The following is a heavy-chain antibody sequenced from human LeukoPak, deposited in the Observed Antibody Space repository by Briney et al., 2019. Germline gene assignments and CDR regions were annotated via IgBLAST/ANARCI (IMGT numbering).Heavy chain of an antibody. CDR2: INPNSGGT. CDR3: ARAPGTYYYDSSGYYGGAYGMDV. V-gene: IGHV1-2*04. J-gene: IGHJ6*02. Sequence: GASVKVSCKASGYTLTGYYMHWVRQAPGQGLEWMGWINPNSGGTNYAQKFQGWVTMTRDTSISTAYMELSRLRSDDTAVYYCARAPGTYYYDSSGYYGGAYGMDVWGQGTTVTVSS. CDR1: GYTLTGYY. D-gene: IGHD3-22*01.